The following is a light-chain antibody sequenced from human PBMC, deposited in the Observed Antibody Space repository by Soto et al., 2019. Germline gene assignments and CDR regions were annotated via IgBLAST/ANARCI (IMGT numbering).Light chain of an antibody. V-gene: IGKV1-39*01. CDR1: QSIASY. CDR3: QQSYSTPIT. J-gene: IGKJ5*01. Sequence: DIQMTQSPYSLSAFVGDRVTITCRASQSIASYLNWYQQKPGKAPKFLIYAASTLKSGVPSKFSGSGSGTDFTLTISSLQPEDFATYFCQQSYSTPITFGQGTRLEIK. CDR2: AAS.